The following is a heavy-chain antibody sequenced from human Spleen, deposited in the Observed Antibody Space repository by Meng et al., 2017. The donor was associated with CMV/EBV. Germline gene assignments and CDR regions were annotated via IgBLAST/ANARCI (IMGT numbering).Heavy chain of an antibody. D-gene: IGHD2-15*01. J-gene: IGHJ4*02. CDR1: GFTFSSYR. Sequence: GESLKISXXASGFTFSSYRINWVRQAPGKGLEXVSSISSNSRYIFYADSVXGRFTISRDSAKNSLYLQMNSLRAEDTAIYYCARVYCSRGSCSFDYWGQGSLVTVSS. V-gene: IGHV3-21*06. CDR3: ARVYCSRGSCSFDY. CDR2: ISSNSRYI.